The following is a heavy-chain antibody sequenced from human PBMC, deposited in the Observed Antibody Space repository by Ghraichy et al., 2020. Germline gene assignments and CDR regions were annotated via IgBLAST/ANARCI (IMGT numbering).Heavy chain of an antibody. CDR2: IHELGTQK. D-gene: IGHD1-14*01. CDR3: VRDGPPRTAFDY. Sequence: GESLSISCAASGFTFNKFWMAWVRQAPGRGLELVANIHELGTQKYYLDSVKGRFTISRDNAKNSLYLQMNGLGVEDTAVYFCVRDGPPRTAFDYWGQGTLVSVSS. J-gene: IGHJ4*02. CDR1: GFTFNKFW. V-gene: IGHV3-7*04.